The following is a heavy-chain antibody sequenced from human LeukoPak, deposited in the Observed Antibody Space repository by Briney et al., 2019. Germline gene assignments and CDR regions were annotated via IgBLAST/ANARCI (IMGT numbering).Heavy chain of an antibody. D-gene: IGHD6-13*01. CDR2: INPNNGAT. CDR3: ARVIRSWYVDY. V-gene: IGHV1-2*02. Sequence: GASVKVSCKASGYSFSGYHMHWVRQAPGQGLEWMGWINPNNGATRSAQKFQGRVTMTRDTSISTAFLELSGLRSDDTAVYYCARVIRSWYVDYWGQGILVTVSS. CDR1: GYSFSGYH. J-gene: IGHJ4*02.